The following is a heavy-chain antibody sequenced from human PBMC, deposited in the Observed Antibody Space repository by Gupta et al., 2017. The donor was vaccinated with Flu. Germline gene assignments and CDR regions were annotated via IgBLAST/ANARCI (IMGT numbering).Heavy chain of an antibody. CDR2: VGAGAERT. V-gene: IGHV3-23*01. CDR1: GLTFSDYA. D-gene: IGHD6-13*01. Sequence: EVQLLESGGGVVQPGESLRLFCVVSGLTFSDYAMYWVSQAPGKGLEWLSTVGAGAERTYYADSVMGRFTISRDNSNNTIYLQMNSLRGDDTAIYYCAKDRSGNPAIDYWGQGALVTVSS. J-gene: IGHJ4*02. CDR3: AKDRSGNPAIDY.